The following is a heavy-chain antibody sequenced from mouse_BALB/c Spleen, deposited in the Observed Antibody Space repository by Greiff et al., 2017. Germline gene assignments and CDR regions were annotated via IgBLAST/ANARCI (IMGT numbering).Heavy chain of an antibody. CDR1: GFTFSSYG. Sequence: EVMLVESGGDLVKPGGSLKLSCAASGFTFSSYGMSWVRQTPDKRLEWVATISSGGSYTYYPDSVKGRFTISRDNAKNTLYLQMSSLKSEDTAMYYCARHGPYGSRTDYFDYWGQGTTLTVSS. J-gene: IGHJ2*01. CDR2: ISSGGSYT. V-gene: IGHV5-6*02. CDR3: ARHGPYGSRTDYFDY. D-gene: IGHD1-1*01.